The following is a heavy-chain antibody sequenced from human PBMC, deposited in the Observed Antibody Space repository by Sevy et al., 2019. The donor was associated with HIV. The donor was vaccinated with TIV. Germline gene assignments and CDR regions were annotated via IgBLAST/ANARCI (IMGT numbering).Heavy chain of an antibody. D-gene: IGHD2-2*01. V-gene: IGHV3-7*03. Sequence: GGYLRLSCAASGFTFSSYWMSWVRQAPGKGLEWVANIKQDGSEKYYVDSVKGRFTISRDNAKNSLYLQMNSLRAEDTAVYYCAREIPAALFDYWGQGTLVTVSS. J-gene: IGHJ4*02. CDR1: GFTFSSYW. CDR3: AREIPAALFDY. CDR2: IKQDGSEK.